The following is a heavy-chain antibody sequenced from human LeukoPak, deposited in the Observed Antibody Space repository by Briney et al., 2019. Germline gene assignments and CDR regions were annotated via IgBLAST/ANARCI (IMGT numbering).Heavy chain of an antibody. CDR3: ARMSPRLRRLTVTTSKGFDY. Sequence: GSLRLSCATSGFTFKSYAMNWIRQPPGKGLEWIGEINHSGSTNYIPSLKSRVTISIDTSKNQFSLKLSSVTAADTAVYYCARMSPRLRRLTVTTSKGFDYWGQGTLVTVSS. J-gene: IGHJ4*02. V-gene: IGHV4-34*01. D-gene: IGHD4-17*01. CDR2: INHSGST. CDR1: GFTFKSYA.